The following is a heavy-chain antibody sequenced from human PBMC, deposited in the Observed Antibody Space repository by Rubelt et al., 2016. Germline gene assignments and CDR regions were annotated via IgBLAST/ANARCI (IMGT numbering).Heavy chain of an antibody. CDR2: IYYSGST. Sequence: GGSISSYYWSWIRQPPGKGLEWIGYIYYSGSTNDNPSLKSRVTISVDTSKNQFSLKLSSVTAADTAVYYCARQPSSHTSGFLGGMDVWGQGTTVTVSS. J-gene: IGHJ6*02. CDR3: ARQPSSHTSGFLGGMDV. D-gene: IGHD5-12*01. CDR1: GGSISSYY. V-gene: IGHV4-59*08.